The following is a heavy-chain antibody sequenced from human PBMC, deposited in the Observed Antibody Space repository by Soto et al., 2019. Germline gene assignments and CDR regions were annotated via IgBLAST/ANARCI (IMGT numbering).Heavy chain of an antibody. CDR1: GGTFSSYA. CDR2: IIPIFGTA. CDR3: ARAPSRQYSSGYTYSN. J-gene: IGHJ4*02. Sequence: QVQLVQSGAEVKKPGSSVKVSCKASGGTFSSYAISWVQQAPGQGLEWMGGIIPIFGTANYAQKFQGRVTITADESTSTAYMELSSLRSEDTAVYYCARAPSRQYSSGYTYSNWGQGTLVTVSS. D-gene: IGHD3-22*01. V-gene: IGHV1-69*01.